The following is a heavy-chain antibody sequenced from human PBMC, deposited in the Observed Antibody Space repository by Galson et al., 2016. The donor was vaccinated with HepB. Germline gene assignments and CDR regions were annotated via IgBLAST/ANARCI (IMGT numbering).Heavy chain of an antibody. CDR1: GFIFSNYG. V-gene: IGHV3-7*01. CDR3: ADPPSGF. J-gene: IGHJ4*02. Sequence: SLRLSCAASGFIFSNYGMSWVRQAPGKGLEWVAHINQDGGEQHYLDSVKGRFTISRDNAKNSLSLQMNSLRVEDTATYFCADPPSGFWGQGTLVAVSS. CDR2: INQDGGEQ. D-gene: IGHD6-25*01.